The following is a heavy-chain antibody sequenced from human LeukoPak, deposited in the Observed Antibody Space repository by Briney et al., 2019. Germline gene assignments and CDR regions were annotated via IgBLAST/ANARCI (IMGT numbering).Heavy chain of an antibody. CDR2: IYYSGST. Sequence: PSETLSLTGTVSGGSVSSSSYYWGWIRQPPGKGLEWIGSIYYSGSTYYNPSLKSRVTISVDTSKNLFSLNLSSVTAADTAVYYCARHSGHIYSSYDNYFDYGGQGTLVTVSS. CDR3: ARHSGHIYSSYDNYFDY. V-gene: IGHV4-39*01. D-gene: IGHD5-12*01. J-gene: IGHJ4*02. CDR1: GGSVSSSSYY.